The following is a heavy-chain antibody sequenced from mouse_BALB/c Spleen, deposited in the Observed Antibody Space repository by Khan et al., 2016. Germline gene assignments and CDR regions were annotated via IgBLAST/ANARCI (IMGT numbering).Heavy chain of an antibody. CDR2: INPSTGYT. CDR1: GYTFTDYW. CDR3: ARWSYYCGSSYGWFAY. V-gene: IGHV1-7*01. Sequence: QVQLQQSGAELAKPGASVKMSCKASGYTFTDYWMHWVKQSPGQGLEWIGYINPSTGYTEYNQKFKDKATLTADKSSSTAYMQLSSLTSEDSAVYYCARWSYYCGSSYGWFAYWGQGTLVTVSA. J-gene: IGHJ3*01. D-gene: IGHD1-1*01.